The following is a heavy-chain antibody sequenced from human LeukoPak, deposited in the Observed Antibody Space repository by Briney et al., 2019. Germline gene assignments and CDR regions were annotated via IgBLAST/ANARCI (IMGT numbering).Heavy chain of an antibody. CDR3: ARGYCSSTSCYPFDY. CDR2: ISAYNGNT. Sequence: GASVKVSCKASGYTFTGYGISWVRQAPGQGLEWMGWISAYNGNTNYAQKLRGRVTMTTDTSTSTAYMELRSLRSDDTAVYYCARGYCSSTSCYPFDYWGQGTLVTVSS. J-gene: IGHJ4*02. V-gene: IGHV1-18*01. CDR1: GYTFTGYG. D-gene: IGHD2-2*01.